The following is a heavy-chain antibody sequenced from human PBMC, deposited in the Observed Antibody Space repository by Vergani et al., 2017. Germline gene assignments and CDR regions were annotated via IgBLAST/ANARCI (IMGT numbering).Heavy chain of an antibody. D-gene: IGHD6-25*01. CDR3: ARDGRIAAEDTELDY. J-gene: IGHJ4*02. Sequence: EVQLVESGGGLFQPGGSLRLSCAASGFTFSRHWMHWVRQAPGKGLVWVSRVNPAGTNTPYADSVKGRFNISKDNAKNMMYLQLNSLRDEDTAVYYCARDGRIAAEDTELDYWGQGTLVTVSS. CDR2: VNPAGTNT. V-gene: IGHV3-74*01. CDR1: GFTFSRHW.